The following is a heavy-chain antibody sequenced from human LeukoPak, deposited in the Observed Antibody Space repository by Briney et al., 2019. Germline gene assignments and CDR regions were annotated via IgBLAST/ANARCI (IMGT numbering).Heavy chain of an antibody. CDR1: GFTFSTYA. Sequence: GGSLRLSCAASGFTFSTYAMSWVRQAPGKGLEWVSIISGSGVSTYYADSVKGRFTISRDNAKNSLYLQMNSLRAEDTAVYYCARERYYYVTGSNYYYYMDVWGKGTTVTVSS. CDR3: ARERYYYVTGSNYYYYMDV. CDR2: ISGSGVST. J-gene: IGHJ6*03. V-gene: IGHV3-23*01. D-gene: IGHD3-10*02.